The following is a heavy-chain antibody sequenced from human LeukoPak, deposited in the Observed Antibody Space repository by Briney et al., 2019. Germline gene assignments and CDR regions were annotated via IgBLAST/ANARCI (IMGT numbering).Heavy chain of an antibody. CDR1: GGSISPYY. CDR2: VSYRGHT. J-gene: IGHJ6*03. V-gene: IGHV4-59*01. Sequence: SETLSLICSVPGGSISPYYWSWIRQPPGKVLEWIGYVSYRGHTNFNLFLESRVIILLNTSKNQFSVKMNSVTAADTGVYYCARVQQGGSGSHSTPQYYYYYMDVWGKGTTVTVSS. CDR3: ARVQQGGSGSHSTPQYYYYYMDV. D-gene: IGHD3-10*01.